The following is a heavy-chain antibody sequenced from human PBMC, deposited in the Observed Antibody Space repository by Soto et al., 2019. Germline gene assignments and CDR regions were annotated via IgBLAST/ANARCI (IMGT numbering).Heavy chain of an antibody. CDR1: GGSFSGYY. V-gene: IGHV4-34*01. CDR2: INHSGST. Sequence: SETLSLTCAVYGGSFSGYYWSWIRQPPGKRLEWIGEINHSGSTNYNPSLKSRVTISVDRSKNQFSLKLSSVTAADTAVYYCARGKLSDYVWGSYRYHFDYWGQGTVVTSPQ. D-gene: IGHD3-16*02. CDR3: ARGKLSDYVWGSYRYHFDY. J-gene: IGHJ4*02.